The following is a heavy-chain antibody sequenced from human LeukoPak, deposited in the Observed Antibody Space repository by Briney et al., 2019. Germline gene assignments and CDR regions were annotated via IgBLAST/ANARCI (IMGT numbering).Heavy chain of an antibody. CDR1: GGSISSGSYF. D-gene: IGHD6-13*01. J-gene: IGHJ4*02. CDR3: ARDAYITIAAAGTYYFDS. Sequence: SETLSLTCTVSGGSISSGSYFWSWIRQPAGKGLEWVGHIYTSGNPDQNPSLRSRVAISVDTSKNQFSLRLSSVTAADTAIYYCARDAYITIAAAGTYYFDSWGQGTLVTVSS. V-gene: IGHV4-61*09. CDR2: IYTSGNP.